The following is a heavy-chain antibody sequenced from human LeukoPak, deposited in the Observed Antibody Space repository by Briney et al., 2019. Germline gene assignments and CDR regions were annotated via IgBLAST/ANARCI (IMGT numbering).Heavy chain of an antibody. D-gene: IGHD3-22*01. CDR2: ISYDGSNK. J-gene: IGHJ4*02. V-gene: IGHV3-30-3*01. Sequence: PGGSLRLSCAASGFTFSSYAMHWVRQAPGKGLEWVAVISYDGSNKYYADSVKGRFTISRDNSKNTLYLQMNSLRAGDTAVYYCGGGGPIAWGYYPYYFDSWGQGTLVTVSS. CDR1: GFTFSSYA. CDR3: GGGGPIAWGYYPYYFDS.